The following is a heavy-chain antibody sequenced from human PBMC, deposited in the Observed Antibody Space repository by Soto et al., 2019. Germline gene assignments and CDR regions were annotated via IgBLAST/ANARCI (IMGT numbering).Heavy chain of an antibody. Sequence: GESLKISCKGSGYKFGNYWIAWVRQMPGKGLEWMGIIYASDSDTRYSPSFQGQVTFSADKSISTAFLQFNTLKASETAMYYCASPRANSRAYFDYWGQGTLVTVSS. CDR1: GYKFGNYW. J-gene: IGHJ4*02. V-gene: IGHV5-51*01. CDR2: IYASDSDT. CDR3: ASPRANSRAYFDY.